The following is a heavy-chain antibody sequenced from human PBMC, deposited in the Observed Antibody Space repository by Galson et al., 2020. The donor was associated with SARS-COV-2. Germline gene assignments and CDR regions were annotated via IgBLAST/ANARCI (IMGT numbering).Heavy chain of an antibody. CDR1: GFTFSSYA. V-gene: IGHV3-30-3*01. CDR3: ARENYYGSGSFYYGSDF. D-gene: IGHD3-10*01. CDR2: ITYDGGNR. Sequence: QAGGSLRLSCAASGFTFSSYAMHWVRQAPGKGLEWVAVITYDGGNRYHADSVKGRFTISRDNFKNTLYLQMNSLGAEDTAVYYCARENYYGSGSFYYGSDFWGQGTLVTVSS. J-gene: IGHJ4*02.